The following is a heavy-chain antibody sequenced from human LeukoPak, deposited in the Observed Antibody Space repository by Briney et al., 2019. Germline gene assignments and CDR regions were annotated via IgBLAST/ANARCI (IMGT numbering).Heavy chain of an antibody. V-gene: IGHV3-23*01. CDR1: GFSVSNYA. Sequence: GGSLRLSCAASGFSVSNYAMSWVRQAPGMGLQLVSAISTDGGSTYSADSVKGRSTISRDNSKNTLFLQMNNLRAEDTAVYFCAKDYRGSFTDWGQGTLVTVSS. CDR2: ISTDGGST. D-gene: IGHD1-26*01. J-gene: IGHJ4*02. CDR3: AKDYRGSFTD.